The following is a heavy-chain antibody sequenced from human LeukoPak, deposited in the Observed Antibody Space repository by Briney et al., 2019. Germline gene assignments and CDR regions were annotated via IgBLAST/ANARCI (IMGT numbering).Heavy chain of an antibody. CDR1: GFTFSIYN. CDR2: IYDHNAII. J-gene: IGHJ5*01. V-gene: IGHV3-48*01. Sequence: GGSLTLSCAASGFTFSIYNMNWVRQAPGKGLEWVSHIYDHNAIIYYADSGKGRFTVSRDNAKNSLYLQMNSLRAEDTAVYYCARSPMIRGVITHFDSWGQGTLVTVSS. CDR3: ARSPMIRGVITHFDS. D-gene: IGHD3-10*01.